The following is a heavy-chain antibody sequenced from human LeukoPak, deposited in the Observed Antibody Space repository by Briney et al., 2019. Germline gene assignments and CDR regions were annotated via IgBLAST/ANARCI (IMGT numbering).Heavy chain of an antibody. CDR2: ISSSGSII. D-gene: IGHD3-22*01. CDR3: ARDREDYDSSGFGI. CDR1: GFTFSDYY. V-gene: IGHV3-11*01. Sequence: GRSLRLSCAASGFTFSDYYMSWIRQAPGKGLEWVSYISSSGSIIYYADSVKGRFTISRDNAKISLYLQMNSLRAEDTAVYYCARDREDYDSSGFGIWGQGTMVTVSS. J-gene: IGHJ3*02.